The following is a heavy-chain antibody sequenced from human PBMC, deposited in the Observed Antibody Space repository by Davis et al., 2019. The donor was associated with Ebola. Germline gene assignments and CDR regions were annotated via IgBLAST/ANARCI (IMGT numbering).Heavy chain of an antibody. V-gene: IGHV3-48*04. CDR2: ISATSSNI. D-gene: IGHD3-10*01. Sequence: GESLKISCAVSGFTFTNSAMNWVRQAPGKGLEWVSYISATSSNIHYADSVKGRFTISRDNAKNSLYLQMNSLRAEDTAVYYCASGLRGYYYYYGMDVWGQGTTVTVSS. CDR1: GFTFTNSA. CDR3: ASGLRGYYYYYGMDV. J-gene: IGHJ6*02.